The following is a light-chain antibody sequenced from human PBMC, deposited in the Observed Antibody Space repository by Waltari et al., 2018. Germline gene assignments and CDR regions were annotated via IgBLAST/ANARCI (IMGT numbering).Light chain of an antibody. V-gene: IGLV4-69*01. J-gene: IGLJ3*02. Sequence: QLVVTQSPSASAPLGASVKLTCTLSSGHSSNVIAWLQQRPEKGPRYLMKVNSDGSHSKGAEIPDRFSGSSSGAERYLTISSLQSDDEADYYCETVGHGTWVFGGGTKLTVL. CDR1: SGHSSNV. CDR2: VNSDGSH. CDR3: ETVGHGTWV.